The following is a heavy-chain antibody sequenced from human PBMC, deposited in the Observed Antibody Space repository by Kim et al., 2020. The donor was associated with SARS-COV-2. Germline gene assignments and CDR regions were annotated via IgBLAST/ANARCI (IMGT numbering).Heavy chain of an antibody. D-gene: IGHD1-26*01. J-gene: IGHJ4*02. CDR1: GGSISSSSYY. CDR2: IYYSGST. CDR3: ARHRSGSYEEDFDY. Sequence: SETLSLTCTVSGGSISSSSYYWGWIRQPPGKGLEWIGSIYYSGSTYYNPSLKSRVTISVDTSKNQFSLKLSSVTAADTAVYYCARHRSGSYEEDFDYWGQGTLVTVSS. V-gene: IGHV4-39*01.